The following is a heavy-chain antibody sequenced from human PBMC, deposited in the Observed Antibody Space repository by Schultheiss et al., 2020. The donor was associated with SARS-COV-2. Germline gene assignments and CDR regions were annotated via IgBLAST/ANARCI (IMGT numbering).Heavy chain of an antibody. J-gene: IGHJ5*01. CDR3: ARLPFVVVTGPIYNWFDA. V-gene: IGHV4-39*01. Sequence: SETLSLTCTVSGGSISSSRYYWGWIRQRPGKGLEWIGSISYSGSTYYNTSLKSRVTISVDTSKNQLSLKLSSVTAADTAVYYCARLPFVVVTGPIYNWFDACGHGALVTVSS. D-gene: IGHD2-21*02. CDR1: GGSISSSRYY. CDR2: ISYSGST.